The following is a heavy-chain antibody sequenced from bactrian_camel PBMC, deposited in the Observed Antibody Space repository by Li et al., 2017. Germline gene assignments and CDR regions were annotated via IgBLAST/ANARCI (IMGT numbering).Heavy chain of an antibody. CDR3: AADQFAFGLSPQYKY. CDR1: GYSVQTAY. V-gene: IGHV3S53*01. J-gene: IGHJ4*01. D-gene: IGHD1*01. Sequence: HVQLVESGGGSVQAGGSLRLSCDVSGYSVQTAYMAWFRQAPGKMREGVASIDRAGYPTYTHSVKDRFTISKDNAKNTLYLQMNSLEPEDTAVYYCAADQFAFGLSPQYKYWGQGTQVTVS. CDR2: IDRAGYP.